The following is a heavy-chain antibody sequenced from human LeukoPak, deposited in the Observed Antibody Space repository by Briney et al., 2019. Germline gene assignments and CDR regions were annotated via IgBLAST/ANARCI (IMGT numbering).Heavy chain of an antibody. CDR2: ITSSGSTI. Sequence: PGGSLRLSCAASGFTFSSYEMNWVRQAPGKGLEWVSYITSSGSTIYYADSVKGRFTISRDNSKNTLYLQMNSLRAEDTAVYYCAKGSYGSGSYYGMDVWGQGTTVTVSS. V-gene: IGHV3-48*03. D-gene: IGHD3-10*01. J-gene: IGHJ6*02. CDR1: GFTFSSYE. CDR3: AKGSYGSGSYYGMDV.